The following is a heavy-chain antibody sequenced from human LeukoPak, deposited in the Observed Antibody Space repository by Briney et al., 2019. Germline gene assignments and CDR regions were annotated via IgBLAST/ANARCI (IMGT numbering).Heavy chain of an antibody. CDR2: NRGST. J-gene: IGHJ4*02. V-gene: IGHV4-39*01. D-gene: IGHD5-18*01. CDR1: GGSISSSSYY. CDR3: ARMRGYSNGYVDY. Sequence: PSETLPLTCTVSGGSISSSSYYWGWIRQPPGKGLEWIGSNRGSTYYNLSLQSRVTISVDTSKNQFSLKLGSVTAADTAVYFCARMRGYSNGYVDYGGQGTLVTVSS.